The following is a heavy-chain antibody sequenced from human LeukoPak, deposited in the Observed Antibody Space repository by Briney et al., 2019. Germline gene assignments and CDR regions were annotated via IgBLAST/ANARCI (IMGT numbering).Heavy chain of an antibody. Sequence: GSVTVSCRASGYTFTGYYMHWVRQAPGQGREGMGWINPNSGGTNYAQKFQGRVTMTRDTSISIAYMELSRLRSDDTAVYYCARLKRITMVRGVIYGMDVWGQGTTVTVSS. CDR3: ARLKRITMVRGVIYGMDV. J-gene: IGHJ6*02. CDR2: INPNSGGT. V-gene: IGHV1-2*02. D-gene: IGHD3-10*01. CDR1: GYTFTGYY.